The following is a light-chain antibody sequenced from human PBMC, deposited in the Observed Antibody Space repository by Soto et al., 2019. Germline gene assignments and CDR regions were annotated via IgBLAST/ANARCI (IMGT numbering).Light chain of an antibody. J-gene: IGKJ5*01. V-gene: IGKV3-11*01. CDR1: QSVSSF. Sequence: EIVMTQSPATLSVSPGERATLSCRASQSVSSFLAWYQQKPGQAPRLLIYDASNRATGIPARFSGSGSGTDFTLTISSLEPEDFALYYCQQRSSWPPITFGQGTRLEIK. CDR3: QQRSSWPPIT. CDR2: DAS.